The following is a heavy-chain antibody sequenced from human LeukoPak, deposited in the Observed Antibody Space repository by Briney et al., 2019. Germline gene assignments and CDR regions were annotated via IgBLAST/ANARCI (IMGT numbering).Heavy chain of an antibody. Sequence: GGSLRLSCAASGFTFSSFAMNWVRQAPGKGLEWVSTMSGDATSTYYADSVKGRFTISRDNSKNTLYLQMNSLRAEDTAVYYCAKRTSGSSWYSSGYWGQGTLVTVSS. V-gene: IGHV3-23*01. CDR2: MSGDATST. D-gene: IGHD6-13*01. J-gene: IGHJ4*02. CDR1: GFTFSSFA. CDR3: AKRTSGSSWYSSGY.